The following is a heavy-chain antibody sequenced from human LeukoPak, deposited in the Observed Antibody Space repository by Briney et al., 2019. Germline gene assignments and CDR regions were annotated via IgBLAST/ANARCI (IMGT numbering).Heavy chain of an antibody. D-gene: IGHD3-10*01. J-gene: IGHJ4*02. Sequence: ASVKVSCKVSGYTLTELSMHWVRQAPGKGLEWMGGFDPEDGETIYAQKFQGRVTITEDTSTDTAYMELSSLRSEDTAVYYCATILGSYYYGSGRGYFDYWGQGTLVTVSS. CDR2: FDPEDGET. V-gene: IGHV1-24*01. CDR3: ATILGSYYYGSGRGYFDY. CDR1: GYTLTELS.